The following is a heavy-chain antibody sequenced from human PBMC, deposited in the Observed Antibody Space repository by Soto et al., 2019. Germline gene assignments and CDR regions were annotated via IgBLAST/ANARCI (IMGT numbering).Heavy chain of an antibody. V-gene: IGHV4-31*03. CDR2: IYYSGST. D-gene: IGHD3-22*01. J-gene: IGHJ4*02. CDR1: GGSISSGGYY. Sequence: QVQLQESGPGLVKPSQTLSLTCTVSGGSISSGGYYWSWIRQHPGKGLEWIGYIYYSGSTSYNPSLKSRVTISVDTSKNQCSLKLSSVTAADTAVYYCARGYYDSSGSLYFDYWGQGTLVTVSS. CDR3: ARGYYDSSGSLYFDY.